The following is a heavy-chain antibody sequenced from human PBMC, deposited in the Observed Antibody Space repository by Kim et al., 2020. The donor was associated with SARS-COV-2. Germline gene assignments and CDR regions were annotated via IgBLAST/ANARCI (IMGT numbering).Heavy chain of an antibody. CDR1: GYTFTSYG. D-gene: IGHD6-19*01. Sequence: ASVKVSCKASGYTFTSYGISWVRQAPGQGLEWMGWIGAYNGNTDYAQKLQGRVTITTDTSTSTAYMELRSLRSDDTAVYYCARVSSGWYADYWGQGTLLTVSS. V-gene: IGHV1-18*01. J-gene: IGHJ4*02. CDR3: ARVSSGWYADY. CDR2: IGAYNGNT.